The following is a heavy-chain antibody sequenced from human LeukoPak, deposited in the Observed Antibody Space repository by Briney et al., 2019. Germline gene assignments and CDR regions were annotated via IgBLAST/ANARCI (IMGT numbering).Heavy chain of an antibody. V-gene: IGHV1-69*05. CDR2: IIPIFGTA. Sequence: ASVKVSCKASGGTFSSYAISWVRQAPGQGLEWMGGIIPIFGTANYAQKFQGRVTITTDESTSTAYMELSSLRSEDTAVYSCAKSVGKTYYYYGMDVWGQGTTVTVSS. D-gene: IGHD4-23*01. CDR3: AKSVGKTYYYYGMDV. J-gene: IGHJ6*02. CDR1: GGTFSSYA.